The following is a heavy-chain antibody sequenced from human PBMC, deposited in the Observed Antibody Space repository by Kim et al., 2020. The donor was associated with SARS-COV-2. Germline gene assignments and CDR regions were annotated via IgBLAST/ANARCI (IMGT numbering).Heavy chain of an antibody. J-gene: IGHJ6*02. CDR2: IRSKAYGGTT. Sequence: GGSLRLSCTASGFTFGDYAMSWFRQAPGKGLEWVGFIRSKAYGGTTEYAASVKGRFTISRDDSKSIAYLQMNSLKTEDTAVYYCTSGAFDWLLYYYGMDVWGQGTTVTVPS. D-gene: IGHD3-9*01. CDR1: GFTFGDYA. CDR3: TSGAFDWLLYYYGMDV. V-gene: IGHV3-49*03.